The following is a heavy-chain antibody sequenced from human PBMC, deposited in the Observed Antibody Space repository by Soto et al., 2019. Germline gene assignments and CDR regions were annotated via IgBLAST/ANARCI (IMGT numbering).Heavy chain of an antibody. CDR1: GFTFSSYY. J-gene: IGHJ4*02. D-gene: IGHD6-13*01. CDR3: AKDRDQQLVMGYYFDY. V-gene: IGHV3-7*01. Sequence: GGSLRLSCVGSGFTFSSYYMSWVRQAPGKGLEWVGNIAQDGGEKNFLDSVKGRFTFSRDNARNTLYLQMNSLRAEDTAVYYCAKDRDQQLVMGYYFDYWGQGTLVTVSS. CDR2: IAQDGGEK.